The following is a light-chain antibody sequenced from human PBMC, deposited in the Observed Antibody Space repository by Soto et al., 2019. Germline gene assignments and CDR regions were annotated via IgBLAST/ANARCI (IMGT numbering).Light chain of an antibody. CDR3: QQSAISWT. CDR1: QSVSSNQ. CDR2: GAS. J-gene: IGKJ1*01. Sequence: EIVLTQSPGTLSLSPGERATLSCRASQSVSSNQVAWYQQKPGQAPRLLMYGASSRATGIPDRFSGSGSGTDFTLTISRLGPEDFAVYYCQQSAISWTFGQGTKVAIK. V-gene: IGKV3-20*01.